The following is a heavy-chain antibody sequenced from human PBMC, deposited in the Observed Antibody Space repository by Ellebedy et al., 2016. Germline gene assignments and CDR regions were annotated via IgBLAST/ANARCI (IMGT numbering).Heavy chain of an antibody. CDR3: ATVFSDAFDI. Sequence: SETLSLTXTVSGGSISSYYWSWLRQPAGKGLEWIGRIYTSGSTNFNPSLKSRVTMSVDTSKNQFSLKLSSVTAADTAVYYCATVFSDAFDIWGQGTMVTVSS. V-gene: IGHV4-4*07. CDR2: IYTSGST. J-gene: IGHJ3*02. CDR1: GGSISSYY.